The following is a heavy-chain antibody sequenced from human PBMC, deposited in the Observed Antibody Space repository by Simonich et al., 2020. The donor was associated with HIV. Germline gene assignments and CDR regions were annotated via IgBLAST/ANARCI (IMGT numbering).Heavy chain of an antibody. CDR2: INTNTGGT. Sequence: QVQLVQSAAEVKKPGASVKVSCKASGYTFTDYHIHWVRQAPGQGLEWMGWINTNTGGTESIEKFQGRVTMTRDTSITTAYMEVTSLKSDDAAVYYCARGNPFYDYWGQGTLVTVSS. CDR1: GYTFTDYH. D-gene: IGHD3-16*01. V-gene: IGHV1-2*02. J-gene: IGHJ4*02. CDR3: ARGNPFYDY.